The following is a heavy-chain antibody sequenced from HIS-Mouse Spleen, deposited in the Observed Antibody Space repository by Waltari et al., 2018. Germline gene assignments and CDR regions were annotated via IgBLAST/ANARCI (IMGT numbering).Heavy chain of an antibody. CDR3: AREIPYSSSWYDWYFDL. CDR1: GGSISSSSYY. Sequence: QLQLQESGPGLVKPSETLSLTCTVSGGSISSSSYYWGWIRQPPGKGLEWIGSIHYSGSTNYNTALKSRVSISVDTSKHQFSLKLSSVTAADTAVYYCAREIPYSSSWYDWYFDLWGRGTLVTVSS. D-gene: IGHD6-13*01. J-gene: IGHJ2*01. V-gene: IGHV4-39*07. CDR2: IHYSGST.